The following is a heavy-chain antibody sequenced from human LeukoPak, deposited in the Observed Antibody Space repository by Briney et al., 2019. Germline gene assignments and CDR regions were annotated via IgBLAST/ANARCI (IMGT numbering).Heavy chain of an antibody. D-gene: IGHD5-18*01. J-gene: IGHJ4*02. Sequence: GGSLRLSCAASGFTFSSYAMHWVRQAPGKGLEWVAVISYDGSNKYYADSVKGRFTISRDNSKNTLYLQMNSLRAEDTAVYYCARQGYSYGLDYWGQGTLVTVSS. CDR1: GFTFSSYA. V-gene: IGHV3-30*04. CDR2: ISYDGSNK. CDR3: ARQGYSYGLDY.